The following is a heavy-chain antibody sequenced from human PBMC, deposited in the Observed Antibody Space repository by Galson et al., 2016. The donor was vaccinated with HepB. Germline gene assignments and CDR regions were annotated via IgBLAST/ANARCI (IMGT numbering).Heavy chain of an antibody. V-gene: IGHV4-39*02. CDR1: DGSIRSSSFS. D-gene: IGHD4-23*01. J-gene: IGHJ4*02. Sequence: ETLSLTCTVSDGSIRSSSFSWGWIRQPPGKGLEWIGTVYRGKTYCSPSLAGRVTISAGTPTDLLSLKLTSLTAADTAVYYCARAGLLTQASFDCWGQGTLVTVSS. CDR2: VYRGKT. CDR3: ARAGLLTQASFDC.